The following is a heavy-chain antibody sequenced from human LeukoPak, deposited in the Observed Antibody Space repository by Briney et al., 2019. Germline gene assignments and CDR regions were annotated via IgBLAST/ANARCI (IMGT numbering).Heavy chain of an antibody. J-gene: IGHJ4*02. D-gene: IGHD3-9*01. V-gene: IGHV3-23*01. CDR3: AKAPYGDILTGYYYY. Sequence: GGSLRLSCAASGFTFSSYAMTWVRQAPGKGLEWVSGISGGGGSTYYADSAKGRFIISRDNSKNTLYLQMNSLRAEDTAEYYCAKAPYGDILTGYYYYWGQGTVVTVSS. CDR1: GFTFSSYA. CDR2: ISGGGGST.